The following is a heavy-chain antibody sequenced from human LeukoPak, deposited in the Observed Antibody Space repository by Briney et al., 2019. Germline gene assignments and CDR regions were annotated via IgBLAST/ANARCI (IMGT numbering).Heavy chain of an antibody. Sequence: GGSLRLSCAASGFTFNNYWMSWVRQAPGKGLEWVANIKQDGSEKYYVDSVKGRFTISGDNAKNSLYLQMNSLRADDAAMCYCARDSRALPSWGQGTLVTVSS. CDR3: ARDSRALPS. CDR2: IKQDGSEK. V-gene: IGHV3-7*01. J-gene: IGHJ4*02. CDR1: GFTFNNYW.